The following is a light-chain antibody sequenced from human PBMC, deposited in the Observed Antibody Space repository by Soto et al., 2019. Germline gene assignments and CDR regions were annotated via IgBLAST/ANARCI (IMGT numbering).Light chain of an antibody. V-gene: IGLV2-11*01. J-gene: IGLJ1*01. CDR2: DVS. Sequence: QSVLTQPRSVSGSPGQSVTISCTGTSTDVGGYNYVSWYQQHPGKVPKLMIYDVSKRPSGVPDRFSGSKSGNTASLTISGLQAEDEADYDCCSYAGRDTLYVFGSGTKLTVL. CDR3: CSYAGRDTLYV. CDR1: STDVGGYNY.